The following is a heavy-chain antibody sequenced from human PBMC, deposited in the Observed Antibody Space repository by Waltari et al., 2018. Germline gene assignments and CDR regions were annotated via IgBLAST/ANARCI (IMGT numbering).Heavy chain of an antibody. V-gene: IGHV1-69*08. CDR1: GGTFSSYT. J-gene: IGHJ4*02. Sequence: QVQLVQSGAEVKKPGSSVTVSCKASGGTFSSYTISWVRQAPGQGLEWMGRIIPILGIANYAQKFQGRVTITADKSTSTAYMELSSLRSEDTAVYYCARDYYDSSGASYWGQGTLVTVSS. CDR3: ARDYYDSSGASY. D-gene: IGHD3-22*01. CDR2: IIPILGIA.